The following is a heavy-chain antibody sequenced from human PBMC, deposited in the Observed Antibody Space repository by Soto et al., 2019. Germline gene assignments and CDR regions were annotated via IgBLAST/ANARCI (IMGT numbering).Heavy chain of an antibody. D-gene: IGHD3-9*01. J-gene: IGHJ6*02. CDR3: ERPYYEILTGYSSYYYYYGMDV. CDR2: ISAYNGNT. V-gene: IGHV1-18*01. CDR1: GYTFTSYG. Sequence: AAVKVSCKASGYTFTSYGISWVRQAPGQGLDWMGWISAYNGNTNYAQKLQGRVTMTTDTSTSTAYMELRSLRSDDTAMYYCERPYYEILTGYSSYYYYYGMDVWGQGTTVTVSS.